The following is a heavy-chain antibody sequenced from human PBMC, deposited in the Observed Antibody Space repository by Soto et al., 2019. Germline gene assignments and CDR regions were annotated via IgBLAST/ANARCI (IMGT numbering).Heavy chain of an antibody. Sequence: DVQLVESGGGLVKPGGSLRVSCAASGFAFNTFTMNWVRQAPGKGLEWVSSISGNSRYIYYADSLKGRFTISRDNAKNSLYLQMNSLRADDTAVYYCARDFSGFGGRPLDYWGQGTLVTVSS. J-gene: IGHJ4*02. CDR3: ARDFSGFGGRPLDY. D-gene: IGHD2-15*01. V-gene: IGHV3-21*02. CDR2: ISGNSRYI. CDR1: GFAFNTFT.